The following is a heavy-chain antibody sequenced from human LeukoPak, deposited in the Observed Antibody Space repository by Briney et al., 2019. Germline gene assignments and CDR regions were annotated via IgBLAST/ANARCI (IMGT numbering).Heavy chain of an antibody. Sequence: KTSETLSLTCTVSGGSISSGGYYWSWIRQPPGKGLEWIGYIYHSGSTYYNPSLKSRVTISVDRSKNQFSLKLSSVTAADTAVYYCARSRRELTPFDYWGQGTLVTVSS. V-gene: IGHV4-30-2*01. CDR1: GGSISSGGYY. CDR3: ARSRRELTPFDY. D-gene: IGHD1-26*01. CDR2: IYHSGST. J-gene: IGHJ4*02.